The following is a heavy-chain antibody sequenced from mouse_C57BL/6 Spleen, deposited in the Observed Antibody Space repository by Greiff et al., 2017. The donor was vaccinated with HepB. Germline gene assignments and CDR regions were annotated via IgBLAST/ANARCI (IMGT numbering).Heavy chain of an antibody. CDR3: ARADYDPFAY. Sequence: EVKLMESGGGLVKPGGSLKLSCAASGFTFSSYAMSWVRQTPEKRLEWVATISDGGSYTYYPDNVKGRFTISRDNAKNNLYLQMSHLKSEDTAMYYCARADYDPFAYWGQGTLVTVSA. D-gene: IGHD2-4*01. J-gene: IGHJ3*01. CDR2: ISDGGSYT. CDR1: GFTFSSYA. V-gene: IGHV5-4*03.